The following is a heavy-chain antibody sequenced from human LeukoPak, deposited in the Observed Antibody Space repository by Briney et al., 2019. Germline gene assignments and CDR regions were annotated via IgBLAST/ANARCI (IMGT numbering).Heavy chain of an antibody. Sequence: TPSETLSLTCSVSGGSISSLYWSWIRQPPGKGLEGIGYIYYTGSTNYNPSLKSRVTMFVDMSKNQFSLRLSSVTAADTAVYYCARHRAYSSSSPFDYWGQGTLVTVSS. D-gene: IGHD6-6*01. CDR2: IYYTGST. V-gene: IGHV4-59*08. CDR1: GGSISSLY. CDR3: ARHRAYSSSSPFDY. J-gene: IGHJ4*02.